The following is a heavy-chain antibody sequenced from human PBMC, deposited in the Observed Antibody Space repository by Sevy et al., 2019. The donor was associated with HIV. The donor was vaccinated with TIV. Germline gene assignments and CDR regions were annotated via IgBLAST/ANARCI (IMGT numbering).Heavy chain of an antibody. CDR3: ARDGYYYDSSGYYYYYYYGMDV. D-gene: IGHD3-22*01. J-gene: IGHJ6*02. CDR2: ISAYNGNT. CDR1: GYTFTSYG. Sequence: ASVKVSCKASGYTFTSYGISWVRQAPGQGLEWMGWISAYNGNTNYAQKLQGRVTMTTDTSTSTAYMELRSLRSDDTVVYYCARDGYYYDSSGYYYYYYYGMDVWGQGTTVTVSS. V-gene: IGHV1-18*01.